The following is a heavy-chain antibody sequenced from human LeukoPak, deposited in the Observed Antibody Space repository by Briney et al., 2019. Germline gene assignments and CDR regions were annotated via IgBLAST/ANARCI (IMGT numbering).Heavy chain of an antibody. J-gene: IGHJ6*02. Sequence: SSETLSLTCTVSGGSISSYYWSWIRQPPGKGLEWIGYIYYSGSTNYNPSPKSRVTISVDTSKNQFSLKLSSVTAADTAVYYCARDLQGYDILTGYSHYGMDVWGQGTTVTVSS. D-gene: IGHD3-9*01. CDR2: IYYSGST. CDR1: GGSISSYY. V-gene: IGHV4-59*01. CDR3: ARDLQGYDILTGYSHYGMDV.